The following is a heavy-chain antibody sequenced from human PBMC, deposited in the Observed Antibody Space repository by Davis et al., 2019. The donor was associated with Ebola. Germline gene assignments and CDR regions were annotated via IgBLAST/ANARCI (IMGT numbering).Heavy chain of an antibody. CDR1: GGTFSSYA. J-gene: IGHJ6*02. Sequence: SSVKVSCKASGGTFSSYAISWVRQAPGQGLEWMGRIIPILGIANYAQKFQGRVTITADKSTSPAYMELSSLRSEDTAVYYCARGVNWDYYYYYGMDVWGQGTTVTVSS. CDR2: IIPILGIA. D-gene: IGHD1-26*01. V-gene: IGHV1-69*04. CDR3: ARGVNWDYYYYYGMDV.